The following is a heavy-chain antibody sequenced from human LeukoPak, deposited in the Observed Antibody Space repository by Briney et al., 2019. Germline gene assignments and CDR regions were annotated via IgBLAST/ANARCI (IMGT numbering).Heavy chain of an antibody. Sequence: GRSLRLSCAASGFTFSTYWMHWVRQAPGKGLVWVSHINTDGSITNYADSVKGRFTISRDNAKNTLYLQMNSLRAEDTAVYYCARASSLANWGQGTLVTVSS. CDR3: ARASSLAN. J-gene: IGHJ4*02. CDR2: INTDGSIT. V-gene: IGHV3-74*01. CDR1: GFTFSTYW.